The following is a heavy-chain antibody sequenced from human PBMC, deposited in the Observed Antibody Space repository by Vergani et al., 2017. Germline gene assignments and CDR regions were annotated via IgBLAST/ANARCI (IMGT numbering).Heavy chain of an antibody. V-gene: IGHV7-4-1*02. J-gene: IGHJ6*02. CDR1: GYTFTNYP. CDR3: AGGRQWRLTEYLYGMDV. D-gene: IGHD6-19*01. CDR2: SNTNSGNP. Sequence: QVQLLQSGSELKKPGASVRISCEASGYTFTNYPLIWVRQAPGQGLEFMGWSNTNSGNPTYAPGFTGRFVFSLDTSVSTAYLQISGLKAEDSAVYYCAGGRQWRLTEYLYGMDVWGQGTTVTVSS.